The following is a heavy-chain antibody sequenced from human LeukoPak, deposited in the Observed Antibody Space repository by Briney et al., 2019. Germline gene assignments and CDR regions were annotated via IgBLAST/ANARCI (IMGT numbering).Heavy chain of an antibody. J-gene: IGHJ6*02. CDR2: IWYDGSNK. D-gene: IGHD1-26*01. Sequence: GSLRLPCAASGFTFSSYGMHWVRQAPGKGLEWVAVIWYDGSNKYYADSVKGRFTISRDNSKNTLYLQMNSLRAEDTAVYYCARGSDSRVYYYGMDVWGQGTTVTVSS. CDR1: GFTFSSYG. V-gene: IGHV3-33*01. CDR3: ARGSDSRVYYYGMDV.